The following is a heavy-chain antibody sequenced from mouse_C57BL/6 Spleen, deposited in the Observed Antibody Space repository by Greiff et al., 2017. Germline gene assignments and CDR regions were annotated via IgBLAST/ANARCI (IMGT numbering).Heavy chain of an antibody. CDR2: IDPEDGET. Sequence: VQLQQSGAELVKPGASVKLSCTASGFNIKDYYMPWVKQRTEQGLEWIGRIDPEDGETKYAPKFQGKATITADTSSNTAYLQLSSLTSEDTAVYYCASDGSSYGWYFDVWGTGTTVTVSS. CDR1: GFNIKDYY. V-gene: IGHV14-2*01. D-gene: IGHD1-1*01. CDR3: ASDGSSYGWYFDV. J-gene: IGHJ1*03.